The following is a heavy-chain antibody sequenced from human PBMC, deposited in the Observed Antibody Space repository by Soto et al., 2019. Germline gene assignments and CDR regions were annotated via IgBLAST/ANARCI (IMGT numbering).Heavy chain of an antibody. CDR2: ISSTTNYI. CDR1: GFTFTRYS. CDR3: ARESEDLTSNFDY. J-gene: IGHJ4*02. V-gene: IGHV3-21*06. Sequence: EVQLVESGGGLVKPGGSLRLACAASGFTFTRYSMNWVRQAPGKGLEWVSSISSTTNYIYYGDSMKGRFTISRDNAKNSLYLEMNSLRSKDTDVYYCARESEDLTSNFDYWGQGTQVTVSS.